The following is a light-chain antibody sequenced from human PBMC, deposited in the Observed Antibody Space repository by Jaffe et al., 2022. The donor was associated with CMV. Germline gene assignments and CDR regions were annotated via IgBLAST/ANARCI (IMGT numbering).Light chain of an antibody. CDR3: QQYNSYSWT. V-gene: IGKV1-5*03. Sequence: DIQMTQSPSTLSASVGDRVTITCRASQSISNWLAWYQQKPGKPPNLLIYKTSSLESGVPSRFSGSGSGTEFTLTISSLQPDDFATYYCQQYNSYSWTFGQGTKVEFK. J-gene: IGKJ1*01. CDR2: KTS. CDR1: QSISNW.